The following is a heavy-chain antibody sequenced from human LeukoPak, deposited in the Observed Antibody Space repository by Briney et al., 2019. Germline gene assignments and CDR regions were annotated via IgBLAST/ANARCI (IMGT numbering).Heavy chain of an antibody. CDR1: GGSISSGDYY. CDR2: IYYSGST. Sequence: SENLSLTCTVSGGSISSGDYYWSWIRQPPGNGLEWFGYIYYSGSTYYNPSLKSRVTISVDTSKNQFSLKLSSVTAADTAVYYCALNYGFWSGYNSTYYYYYIVVWGKGNTVTVSS. V-gene: IGHV4-30-4*08. D-gene: IGHD3-3*01. J-gene: IGHJ6*03. CDR3: ALNYGFWSGYNSTYYYYYIVV.